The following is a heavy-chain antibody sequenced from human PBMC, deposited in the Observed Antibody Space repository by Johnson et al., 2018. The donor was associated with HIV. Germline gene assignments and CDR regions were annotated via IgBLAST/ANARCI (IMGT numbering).Heavy chain of an antibody. CDR3: AKASGATGAFDI. CDR1: GFTFSTYA. Sequence: QVRLVESGGGLVKPGGSLRLSCAASGFTFSTYAMHWVRQAPGKGLEWVEVISYDGGNKYCADSVKGRFIISRDNARNTLYLQMNSLRAEDTALYYCAKASGATGAFDIWGQGTMVTVS. CDR2: ISYDGGNK. J-gene: IGHJ3*02. V-gene: IGHV3-30*04. D-gene: IGHD5-12*01.